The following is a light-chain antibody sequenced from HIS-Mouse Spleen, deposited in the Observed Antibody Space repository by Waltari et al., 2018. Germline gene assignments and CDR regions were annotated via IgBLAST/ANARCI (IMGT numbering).Light chain of an antibody. CDR3: QSYDSSNSWV. J-gene: IGLJ3*02. CDR1: SGSIASNY. V-gene: IGLV6-57*02. CDR2: EDN. Sequence: NFMLTQPHSVSESPGKTVTISCTGSSGSIASNYVQRYQQRPGRAPTTVSYEDNQRPSVVPVRFAGSLDSSSNSASLTISGLKTEDEADYYCQSYDSSNSWVFGGGTKLTVL.